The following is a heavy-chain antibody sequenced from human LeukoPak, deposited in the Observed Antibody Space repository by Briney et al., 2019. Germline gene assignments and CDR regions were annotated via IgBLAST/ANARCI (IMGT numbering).Heavy chain of an antibody. CDR1: GGTFSSYA. D-gene: IGHD3-10*01. CDR2: ISAYNGNT. J-gene: IGHJ4*02. CDR3: ARDIPSMMVPFDY. V-gene: IGHV1-18*01. Sequence: GASVKVSCKASGGTFSSYAISWVRQAPGQGLEWMGWISAYNGNTNYAQKLQGRVTMTTDTSTSTAYMELRSLRSDDTAVYYCARDIPSMMVPFDYWGQGTLVTVSS.